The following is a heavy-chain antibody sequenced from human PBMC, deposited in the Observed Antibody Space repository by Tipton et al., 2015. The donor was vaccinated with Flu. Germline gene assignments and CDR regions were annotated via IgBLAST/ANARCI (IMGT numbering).Heavy chain of an antibody. V-gene: IGHV3-23*03. Sequence: SLRLSCATSGITLSTFAMSWVRQAPGKGPEWVSVTYSSSFTHYAESVKGRFVVSRDVAKNAVYLQMNNLRVEDTAVYFCARAGHNSRSYAMDVWGQGTAATVSS. CDR2: TYSSSFT. CDR1: GITLSTFA. CDR3: ARAGHNSRSYAMDV. D-gene: IGHD1-1*01. J-gene: IGHJ6*02.